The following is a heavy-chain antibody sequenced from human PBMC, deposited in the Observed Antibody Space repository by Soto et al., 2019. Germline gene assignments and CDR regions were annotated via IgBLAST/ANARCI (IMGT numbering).Heavy chain of an antibody. Sequence: QVQLVQSGAEVKKPGASVKVACKASGYTFTSYGISWVRQAPGQGLEWMGWISAYNGNTNYAQKHQGRVTMTTDTATSTSYMELSSLRSDDPAVYYCARDRDIFVQTTVTTCYYWGQATLVTDSS. CDR1: GYTFTSYG. V-gene: IGHV1-18*01. J-gene: IGHJ4*02. CDR2: ISAYNGNT. CDR3: ARDRDIFVQTTVTTCYY. D-gene: IGHD4-17*01.